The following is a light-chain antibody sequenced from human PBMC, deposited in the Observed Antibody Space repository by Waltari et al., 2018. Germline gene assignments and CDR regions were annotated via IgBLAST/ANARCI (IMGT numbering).Light chain of an antibody. CDR2: VGS. V-gene: IGKV4-1*01. CDR3: QQYYGSPLT. Sequence: DIVMTQSPDSLAVSLGERATINCKSSQTVLYSSNNKNYVAWFQQKPGQPPKLPIYVGSTRESGVPDRFNGSASGTDFTLTTNSLQAEDVAVYYCQQYYGSPLTFGGGTK. J-gene: IGKJ4*01. CDR1: QTVLYSSNNKNY.